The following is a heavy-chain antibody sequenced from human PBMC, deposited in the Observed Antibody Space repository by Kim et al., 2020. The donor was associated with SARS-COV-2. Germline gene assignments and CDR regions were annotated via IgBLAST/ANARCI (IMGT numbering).Heavy chain of an antibody. J-gene: IGHJ4*02. Sequence: TRYSPSFQGQGTISADKSISTAYLQWSSLKASDTAMYYCARPSEGIFDYWGQGTLVTVSS. V-gene: IGHV5-51*01. CDR3: ARPSEGIFDY. D-gene: IGHD2-15*01. CDR2: T.